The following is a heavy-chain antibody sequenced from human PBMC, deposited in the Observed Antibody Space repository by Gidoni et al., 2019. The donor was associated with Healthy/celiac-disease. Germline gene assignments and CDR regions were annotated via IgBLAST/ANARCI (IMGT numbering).Heavy chain of an antibody. Sequence: EVQLVESGGGLVQPGRSLRLSCAASGFTFDDYAMHWVRQAPGKGPVWVSGIMWNSGSIVYADSEKGRFTISRDNAKNSLYLQMNSLRAEDTALYYCAKDIGPEQLVLSMPGNYYYYGMDVWGQGTTVTVSS. J-gene: IGHJ6*02. V-gene: IGHV3-9*01. CDR3: AKDIGPEQLVLSMPGNYYYYGMDV. CDR1: GFTFDDYA. D-gene: IGHD6-13*01. CDR2: IMWNSGSI.